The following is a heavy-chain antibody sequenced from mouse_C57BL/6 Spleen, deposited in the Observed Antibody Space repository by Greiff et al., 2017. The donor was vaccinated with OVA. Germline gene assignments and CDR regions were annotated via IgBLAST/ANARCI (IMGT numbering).Heavy chain of an antibody. CDR2: IDPSDSYT. V-gene: IGHV1-69*01. D-gene: IGHD2-5*01. Sequence: QVQLKQPGAELVMPGASVKLSCKASGYTFTSYWMHWVKQRPGQGLEWIGEIDPSDSYTNYNQKFKGKSTLTVDKSSSTAYMQLSSLTSEDSAVYYCARHYSNYLDYWGQGTTLTVSS. CDR1: GYTFTSYW. CDR3: ARHYSNYLDY. J-gene: IGHJ2*01.